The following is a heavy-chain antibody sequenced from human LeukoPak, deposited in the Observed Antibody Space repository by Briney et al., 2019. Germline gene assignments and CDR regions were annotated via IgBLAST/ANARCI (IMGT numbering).Heavy chain of an antibody. J-gene: IGHJ4*02. V-gene: IGHV3-53*01. CDR3: ARGAAREN. CDR2: IYSGGST. D-gene: IGHD6-6*01. CDR1: GFTVSSNC. Sequence: GGSLRLSCAASGFTVSSNCMSWVRQAPGKGLEWVSVIYSGGSTYYADSVKGRFTISRDKSKNTMYLQMNSLRAEDTAVYYCARGAARENWGQRTLVTVSS.